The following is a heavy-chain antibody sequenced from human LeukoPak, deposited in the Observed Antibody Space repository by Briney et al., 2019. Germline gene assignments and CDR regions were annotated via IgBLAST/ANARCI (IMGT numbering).Heavy chain of an antibody. J-gene: IGHJ5*02. CDR2: MNPNSGNT. Sequence: GASVKVSCKASGYTSTTYDINWVRQATGQGLEWMGWMNPNSGNTGYTQKFQGRVTMTRNTSISTAYMELSSLRSEDTAVYYRARGRGSGHKENWFDPWGQGTLVTVSS. CDR1: GYTSTTYD. CDR3: ARGRGSGHKENWFDP. D-gene: IGHD6-19*01. V-gene: IGHV1-8*01.